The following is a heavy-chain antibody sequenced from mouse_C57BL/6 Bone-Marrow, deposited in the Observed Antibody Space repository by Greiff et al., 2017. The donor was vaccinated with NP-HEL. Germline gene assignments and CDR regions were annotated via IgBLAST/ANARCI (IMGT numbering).Heavy chain of an antibody. Sequence: DVQLQESGGDLVKPGGSLKLSCAASGFTFSSYGMSWVRQTPDKRLEWVATISSGGSYTYYPDSVKGRFTISRDNAKNTLYLQMSSLKSEDTAMYYCARYYYGSYWYFDVWGTGTTVTVSS. CDR3: ARYYYGSYWYFDV. CDR1: GFTFSSYG. D-gene: IGHD1-1*01. V-gene: IGHV5-6*01. J-gene: IGHJ1*03. CDR2: ISSGGSYT.